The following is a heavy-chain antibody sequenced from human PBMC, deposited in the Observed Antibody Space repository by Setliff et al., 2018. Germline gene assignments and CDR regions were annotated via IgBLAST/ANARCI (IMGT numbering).Heavy chain of an antibody. CDR2: IRGRTDNYAT. Sequence: GGSLRLSCAASGFSFSGSAVYWVRQASVKGLEWIGSIRGRTDNYATSYASSVRGRFTISRDDSKNTAYLQMNSLKTEDTAVYYCTFARDGYDVFDIWGQGTMVTVSS. V-gene: IGHV3-73*01. CDR3: TFARDGYDVFDI. J-gene: IGHJ3*02. D-gene: IGHD5-18*01. CDR1: GFSFSGSA.